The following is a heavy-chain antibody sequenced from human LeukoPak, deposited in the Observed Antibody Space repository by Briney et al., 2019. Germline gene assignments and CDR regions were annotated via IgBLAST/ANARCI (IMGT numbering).Heavy chain of an antibody. D-gene: IGHD1-26*01. CDR1: GYTFTSYA. J-gene: IGHJ4*02. Sequence: GASVKVSCTASGYTFTSYAIHWVRQAPGQRLEWMGWISAGNGNTKYSQNFQGRVTFISNTSATTAFMELSSLRSEDAAVYYCARDSGSGNNDYWGQGTLVTVFS. CDR2: ISAGNGNT. V-gene: IGHV1-3*01. CDR3: ARDSGSGNNDY.